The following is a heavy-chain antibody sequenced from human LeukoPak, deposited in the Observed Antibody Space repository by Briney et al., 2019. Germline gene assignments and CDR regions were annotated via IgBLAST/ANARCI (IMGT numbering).Heavy chain of an antibody. CDR1: GGTFSSYA. CDR3: ARDGGCGGDCYDY. CDR2: IIPIFGTA. D-gene: IGHD2-21*01. J-gene: IGHJ4*02. Sequence: ASVKVSCKASGGTFSSYAISWVRQAPGQGLEWMGGIIPIFGTANYAQKFQGRVTITTDESTSTAYMELSSLRSEDTAVYYCARDGGCGGDCYDYWGQGTLVTVSS. V-gene: IGHV1-69*05.